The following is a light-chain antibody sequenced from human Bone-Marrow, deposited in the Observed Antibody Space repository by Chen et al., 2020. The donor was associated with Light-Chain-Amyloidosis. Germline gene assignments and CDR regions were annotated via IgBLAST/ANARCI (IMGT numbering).Light chain of an antibody. J-gene: IGLJ2*01. V-gene: IGLV3-25*03. Sequence: SYALTQPPSVSVAPGQTARITCSGDDLPTKYAYWYQQKPGQATVLVIHRDTERPSGISERVSGSSSGTTATLTISGVQAEDEADYHCQSADSSGTYEVIFGGGTKLTVL. CDR2: RDT. CDR1: DLPTKY. CDR3: QSADSSGTYEVI.